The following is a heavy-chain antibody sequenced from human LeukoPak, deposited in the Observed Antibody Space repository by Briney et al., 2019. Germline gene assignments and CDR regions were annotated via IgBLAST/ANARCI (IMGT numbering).Heavy chain of an antibody. D-gene: IGHD5-12*01. J-gene: IGHJ4*02. Sequence: GGSLRLSCAASGFTFSSYSMNWVRQAPGKGLEWVSSISSSSSYIYYADSVKGRFTISRDNAKNSLYLQMNSLRAEDTAMYYCARDHETDIVATIWVFGYWGQGTLVTVSS. CDR1: GFTFSSYS. CDR2: ISSSSSYI. V-gene: IGHV3-21*01. CDR3: ARDHETDIVATIWVFGY.